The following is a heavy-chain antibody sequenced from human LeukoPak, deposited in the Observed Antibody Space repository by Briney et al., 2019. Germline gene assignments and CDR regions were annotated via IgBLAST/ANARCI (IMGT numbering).Heavy chain of an antibody. D-gene: IGHD3-10*01. J-gene: IGHJ4*02. CDR2: ISSSSYI. CDR1: GFTFSSYS. CDR3: ARVLKITMVRGVIVFDY. V-gene: IGHV3-21*01. Sequence: GGSLRLSCAASGFTFSSYSMNWVRQAPGKGLEWVSSISSSSYIYYADSVKGRFTISRDNAKNSLYLQMNSLRAEDTAVYYCARVLKITMVRGVIVFDYWGQGTLVTVSS.